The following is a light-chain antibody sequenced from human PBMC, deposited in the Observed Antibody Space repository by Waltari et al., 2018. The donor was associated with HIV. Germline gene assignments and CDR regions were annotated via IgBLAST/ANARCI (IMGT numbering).Light chain of an antibody. CDR1: ISNIGGNT. Sequence: QSVLTQSPSASGTPGQRVTLSCSGSISNIGGNTVSWYQHLPGTAPKLLIYSKNQRPSGVPDRFSGSKSGTSASLAISGLQSEDEADYYCAAWDANLNGRLFGGGTKLTVL. CDR2: SKN. CDR3: AAWDANLNGRL. V-gene: IGLV1-44*01. J-gene: IGLJ2*01.